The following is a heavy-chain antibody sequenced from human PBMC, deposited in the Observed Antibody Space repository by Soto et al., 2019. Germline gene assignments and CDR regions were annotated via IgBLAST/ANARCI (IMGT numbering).Heavy chain of an antibody. Sequence: PGGSLRLSCTASGLIFSNYAMTWVRQAPGKGLEWVSSIGGSGGGARFADSVKGRFTISRDNSKNTLYLQMNSLRVDDTAVYYCGKDPNGDYIGAFDFWGHGTMVTVSS. J-gene: IGHJ3*01. CDR3: GKDPNGDYIGAFDF. CDR1: GLIFSNYA. D-gene: IGHD4-17*01. CDR2: IGGSGGGA. V-gene: IGHV3-23*01.